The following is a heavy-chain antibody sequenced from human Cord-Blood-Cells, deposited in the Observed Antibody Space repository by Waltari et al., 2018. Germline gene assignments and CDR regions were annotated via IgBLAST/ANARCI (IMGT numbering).Heavy chain of an antibody. D-gene: IGHD4-17*01. J-gene: IGHJ4*02. Sequence: VELVGSGGCLIRRGGCLQLTGAASGLPVRSYYPGCARLAPGKGGGLVSWIYSGGRTYSVDSVRGRFTFSGRDCNNTLYLRIHGVRAEGKAVVYCGREDYGGKGGWGQGALVTVSS. CDR3: GREDYGGKGG. CDR1: GLPVRSYY. CDR2: IYSGGRT. V-gene: IGHV3-53*01.